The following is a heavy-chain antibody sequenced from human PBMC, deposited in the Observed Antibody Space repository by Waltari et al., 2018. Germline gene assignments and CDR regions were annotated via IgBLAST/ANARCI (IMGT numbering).Heavy chain of an antibody. CDR3: ARLGVLGGKTIDY. V-gene: IGHV4-39*01. Sequence: QLQLQESGPGLVKPSETLSLTCTVSGGSISSSSYYWGWIRQPPGKGLEWIGSIYYSGSTYYNPSLKSRVTISVDTSKNQFSLKLSSVTAADTAVYYCARLGVLGGKTIDYWGQGTLVTVSS. D-gene: IGHD1-26*01. CDR2: IYYSGST. J-gene: IGHJ4*02. CDR1: GGSISSSSYY.